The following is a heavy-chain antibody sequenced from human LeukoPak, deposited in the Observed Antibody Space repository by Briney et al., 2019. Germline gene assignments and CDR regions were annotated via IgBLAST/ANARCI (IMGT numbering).Heavy chain of an antibody. Sequence: GGSLRLSCAGSGFTFSSYEMNWVRQAPGKGLEWVSYISSFGNSKYYADSVKGRFTISRDNAKNSLYLQMNSPRAEDTAVYYCARDDDEGAFDIWGQGTMVTVSS. J-gene: IGHJ3*02. D-gene: IGHD6-6*01. CDR1: GFTFSSYE. CDR2: ISSFGNSK. CDR3: ARDDDEGAFDI. V-gene: IGHV3-48*03.